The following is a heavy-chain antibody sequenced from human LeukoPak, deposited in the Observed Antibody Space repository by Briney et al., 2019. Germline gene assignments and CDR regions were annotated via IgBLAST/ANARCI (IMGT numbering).Heavy chain of an antibody. J-gene: IGHJ5*02. Sequence: ASVKVSCKASGYTFTSYYMHWVRQAPGKGLEWMGGFDPEDGETIYAQKFQGRVTMTEDTSTDTAYMELSSLRSEDTAVYYCATNRLTIFGVVAGFDPWGQGTLVTVSS. CDR3: ATNRLTIFGVVAGFDP. D-gene: IGHD3-3*01. CDR2: FDPEDGET. V-gene: IGHV1-24*01. CDR1: GYTFTSYY.